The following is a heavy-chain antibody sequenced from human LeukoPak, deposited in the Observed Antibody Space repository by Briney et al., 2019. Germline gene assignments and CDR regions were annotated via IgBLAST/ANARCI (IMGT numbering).Heavy chain of an antibody. CDR3: ARDPGQNYGMDV. Sequence: SETLSLTCTASGGSISSYYWSWIRQPPGKGLEWIGYIYYSGSTNYNPSLKSRVTISVDTSKNQFSLKLSSVTAADTAVYYCARDPGQNYGMDVWGQGTTVTVSS. V-gene: IGHV4-59*01. CDR2: IYYSGST. CDR1: GGSISSYY. J-gene: IGHJ6*02.